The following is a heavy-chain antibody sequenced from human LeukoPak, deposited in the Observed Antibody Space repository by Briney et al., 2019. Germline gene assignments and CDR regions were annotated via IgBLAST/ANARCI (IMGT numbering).Heavy chain of an antibody. CDR2: ISDTGATT. J-gene: IGHJ4*02. D-gene: IGHD3-22*01. CDR3: ARDMDDSSGYYADY. Sequence: GGSLRLSCAGSGFTFSSYAMSWVRQAPGKGLEWVSAISDTGATTYDADSVKGRFTISRDNSKNTLYLQMNSLRAEDTAVYYCARDMDDSSGYYADYWGQGTLVTVSS. CDR1: GFTFSSYA. V-gene: IGHV3-23*01.